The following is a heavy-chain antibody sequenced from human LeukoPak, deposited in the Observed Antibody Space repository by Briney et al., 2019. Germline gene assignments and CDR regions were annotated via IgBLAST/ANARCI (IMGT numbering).Heavy chain of an antibody. CDR3: ARGLRPKGDD. V-gene: IGHV4-34*01. CDR1: GGPFSGYY. J-gene: IGHJ4*02. CDR2: VNHSGYI. Sequence: SETLSLTCAVYGGPFSGYYSSWIRQPPGKGLECSGEVNHSGYINYNPSLQSRVTISVDTAKNQFSLKLSCVTAADTAVYCCARGLRPKGDDWGQGTLVTVSS.